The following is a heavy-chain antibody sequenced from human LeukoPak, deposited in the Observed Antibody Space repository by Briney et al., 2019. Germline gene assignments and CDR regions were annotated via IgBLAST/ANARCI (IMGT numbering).Heavy chain of an antibody. CDR2: ISAYNGNT. J-gene: IGHJ4*02. D-gene: IGHD3-22*01. CDR1: GYTFTSYG. Sequence: ASVKVSCTASGYTFTSYGISWVRQAPGQGLEWMGWISAYNGNTNYAQKFQGRVTMTTDTSTSTAYMELRSLRSDDTAVYYCARVLLSRSMIVVVITPFDYWGQGTLVTVSS. V-gene: IGHV1-18*01. CDR3: ARVLLSRSMIVVVITPFDY.